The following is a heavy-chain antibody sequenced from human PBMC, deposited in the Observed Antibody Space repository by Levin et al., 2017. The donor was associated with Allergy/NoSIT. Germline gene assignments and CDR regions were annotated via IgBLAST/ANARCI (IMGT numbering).Heavy chain of an antibody. CDR2: IYTSGST. D-gene: IGHD4-17*01. CDR3: ARDDYGDEHPGIDYYYGMDV. Sequence: SETLSLTCTVSGGSISSYYWSWIRQPAGKGLEWIGRIYTSGSTNYNPSLKSRVTMSVDTSKNQFSLKLSSVTAADTAVYYCARDDYGDEHPGIDYYYGMDVWGQGTTVTVSS. J-gene: IGHJ6*02. CDR1: GGSISSYY. V-gene: IGHV4-4*07.